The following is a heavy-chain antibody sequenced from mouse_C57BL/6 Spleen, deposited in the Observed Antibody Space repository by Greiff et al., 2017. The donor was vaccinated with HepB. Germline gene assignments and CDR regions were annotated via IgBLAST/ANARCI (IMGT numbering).Heavy chain of an antibody. CDR1: GYSFTGYY. CDR2: VNPSTGGT. V-gene: IGHV1-42*01. D-gene: IGHD2-4*01. Sequence: DVKLQESGPELVKPGASVKISCKASGYSFTGYYMNWVKQSPEKSLEWIGEVNPSTGGTTYNQKFKAKATLTVDKSSSTAYMQLKSLTSEDSAVYYCARSDYLYAMDYWGQGTSVTVSS. J-gene: IGHJ4*01. CDR3: ARSDYLYAMDY.